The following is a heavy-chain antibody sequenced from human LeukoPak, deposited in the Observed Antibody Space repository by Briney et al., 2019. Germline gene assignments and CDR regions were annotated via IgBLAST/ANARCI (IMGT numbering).Heavy chain of an antibody. CDR1: GDSISNYY. V-gene: IGHV4-59*01. J-gene: IGHJ5*02. CDR3: ARGGGDYNGSGDWFDP. Sequence: SETLSLTCTVSGDSISNYYWTWIRHPPGKGLEWIGYIYYTGQTKYNPSLESRVTISVDTSRGHFSLRLTSVTAADTAIYYCARGGGDYNGSGDWFDPWGQGTLVTVSS. CDR2: IYYTGQT. D-gene: IGHD3-10*01.